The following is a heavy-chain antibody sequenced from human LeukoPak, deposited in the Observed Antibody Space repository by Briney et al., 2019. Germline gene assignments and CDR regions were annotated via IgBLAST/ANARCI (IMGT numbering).Heavy chain of an antibody. CDR2: IYPGDSDT. D-gene: IGHD2-15*01. J-gene: IGHJ3*02. CDR3: ARHKLLVRYCSGGSCYRLGAFDI. CDR1: GYSFTSYW. Sequence: GESLKISCKGSGYSFTSYWIGWVRQMPGKGLEWMGIIYPGDSDTRYSPSFQGQVTISADKSISTAYLQWSSLKASDTAMYYCARHKLLVRYCSGGSCYRLGAFDIWGQGTMVTVSS. V-gene: IGHV5-51*01.